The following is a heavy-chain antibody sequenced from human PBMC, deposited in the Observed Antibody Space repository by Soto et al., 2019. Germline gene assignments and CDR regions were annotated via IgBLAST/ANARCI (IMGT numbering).Heavy chain of an antibody. CDR3: ARESEDLTSNFDY. CDR2: ISSTTNYI. V-gene: IGHV3-21*06. J-gene: IGHJ4*02. CDR1: GFTFARYS. Sequence: PGGSLRLSCAASGFTFARYSMNWVRQAPGKGLEWVSSISSTTNYIYYGDSMKGRFTISRDNAKNSLYLEMNSLRAEDTAVYYCARESEDLTSNFDYWGQGTLVTVSS.